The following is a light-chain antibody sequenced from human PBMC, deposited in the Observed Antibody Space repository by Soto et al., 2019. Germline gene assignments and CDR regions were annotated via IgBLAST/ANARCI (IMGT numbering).Light chain of an antibody. Sequence: DIQMNHSPSSVSASVGDRVTITCRARPGVKTDLGWYQQKPGKAPKRLIYAASRLQSGVPSRFSGSGSGTEFTLTISSRQPEYFASYYCLQHYRYPLTFGGGTRGESK. V-gene: IGKV1-17*01. CDR3: LQHYRYPLT. J-gene: IGKJ4*01. CDR2: AAS. CDR1: PGVKTD.